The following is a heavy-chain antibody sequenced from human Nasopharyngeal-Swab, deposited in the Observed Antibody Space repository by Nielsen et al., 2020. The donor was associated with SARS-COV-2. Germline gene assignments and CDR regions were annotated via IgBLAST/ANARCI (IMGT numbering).Heavy chain of an antibody. Sequence: GESLKISCAASGFTFDDYAMHWVRQAPGKGLEWVSLISWDGGTTYYADSVKGRFTISRDNNKNSLYLQMNSLRPEDTALYYCAKDQAAGNYYHYDYMDVWGKGTTVTVSS. CDR1: GFTFDDYA. J-gene: IGHJ6*03. D-gene: IGHD6-19*01. CDR2: ISWDGGTT. V-gene: IGHV3-43D*03. CDR3: AKDQAAGNYYHYDYMDV.